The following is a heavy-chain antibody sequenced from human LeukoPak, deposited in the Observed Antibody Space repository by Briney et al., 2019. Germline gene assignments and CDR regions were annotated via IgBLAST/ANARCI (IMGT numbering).Heavy chain of an antibody. CDR3: ARVTAAGGRAFDI. Sequence: GGSLRLSCAASGFTFSSYEMNWVRQAPGKGLEWVSYISSSGSTIYYADSVKGRFTISRDNAKNSLCLQMNSLRAEDTAVYYCARVTAAGGRAFDIWGQGTMVTVSS. V-gene: IGHV3-48*03. J-gene: IGHJ3*02. CDR2: ISSSGSTI. CDR1: GFTFSSYE. D-gene: IGHD6-13*01.